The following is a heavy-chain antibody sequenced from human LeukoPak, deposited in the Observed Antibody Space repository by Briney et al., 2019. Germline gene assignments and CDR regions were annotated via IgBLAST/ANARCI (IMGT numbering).Heavy chain of an antibody. V-gene: IGHV3-23*01. CDR3: AKAVAAYYYGMDV. Sequence: GGSLRLSCAASGFTFSSYAMSWVRQAPGKGLEWVSAISGSGGSTYYADSVKGRFTISRDNSRNTLYLHMNSLRAEDTAVYYCAKAVAAYYYGMDVWGQGTTVTVSS. CDR1: GFTFSSYA. D-gene: IGHD6-19*01. J-gene: IGHJ6*02. CDR2: ISGSGGST.